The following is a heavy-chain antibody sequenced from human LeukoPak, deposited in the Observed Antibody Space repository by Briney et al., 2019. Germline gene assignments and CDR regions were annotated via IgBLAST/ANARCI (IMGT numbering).Heavy chain of an antibody. CDR3: ARGKRGYSYGTFDY. CDR1: GGSISSYY. Sequence: SETLSLTCTVSGGSISSYYWSWIRQPPGKGLEGIGYIYYSGITNYNPSIKSRVTISVDTSKNQFSLKLSSVTAADTAVYYCARGKRGYSYGTFDYWGQGTLVTVSS. J-gene: IGHJ4*02. D-gene: IGHD5-18*01. V-gene: IGHV4-59*01. CDR2: IYYSGIT.